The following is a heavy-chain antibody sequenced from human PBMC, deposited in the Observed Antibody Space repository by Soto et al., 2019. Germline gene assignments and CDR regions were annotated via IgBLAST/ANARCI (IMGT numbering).Heavy chain of an antibody. V-gene: IGHV3-23*01. D-gene: IGHD2-15*01. Sequence: GGSLRLSCAASGFTFSSYAMSWVRQAPGKGLEWVSAISGSGGSTYYADSVKGRFTISRDNSKNTLYLQMNSLRAEDTAVYYCAKDPNCSGGSCYSIAFDYWGQGTLVTVSS. CDR1: GFTFSSYA. J-gene: IGHJ4*02. CDR3: AKDPNCSGGSCYSIAFDY. CDR2: ISGSGGST.